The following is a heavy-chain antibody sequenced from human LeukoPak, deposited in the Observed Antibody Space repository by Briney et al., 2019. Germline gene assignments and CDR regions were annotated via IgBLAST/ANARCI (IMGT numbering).Heavy chain of an antibody. CDR3: ARDTRSYDSSGYYFFDF. J-gene: IGHJ4*02. CDR1: GASIRSYY. D-gene: IGHD3-22*01. CDR2: INYSGST. V-gene: IGHV4-59*01. Sequence: SETLSLTCTVSGASIRSYYWNWLRQPPGMGLEWIGYINYSGSTNFNPSLKSRATISMDTSKHHFSLKLSSVTAADTAVYYCARDTRSYDSSGYYFFDFWGQGTLVTVSS.